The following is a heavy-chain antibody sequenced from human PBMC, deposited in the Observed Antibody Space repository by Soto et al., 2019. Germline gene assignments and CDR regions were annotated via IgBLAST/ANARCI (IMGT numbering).Heavy chain of an antibody. D-gene: IGHD5-12*01. CDR1: GDSFNDYS. V-gene: IGHV1-2*04. J-gene: IGHJ6*03. CDR2: INPNSGVT. Sequence: QVQLVQSGAEVRQPGASVTVSCRSSGDSFNDYSIHWVRQAPGQGLEWMGWINPNSGVTKYAQKFQGWVSMTRDTSIRTVYMQLSRLRSDDTAVYYCARESGGATATLDYYYFYMDVWGTGTTVTVSS. CDR3: ARESGGATATLDYYYFYMDV.